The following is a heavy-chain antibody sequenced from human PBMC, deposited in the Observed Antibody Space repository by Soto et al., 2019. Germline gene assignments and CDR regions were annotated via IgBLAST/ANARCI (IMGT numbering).Heavy chain of an antibody. CDR3: ASNYDYYYYYYMDV. J-gene: IGHJ6*03. Sequence: ASVKVSCKASGGTFSIYTIIWVRQAPGQGLEWMGRIIPILGIANYAQKFQGRVTITADKSTSTAYMELSSLRSEDTAVYYCASNYDYYYYYYMDVWGKGTTVTVSS. V-gene: IGHV1-69*02. D-gene: IGHD4-4*01. CDR2: IIPILGIA. CDR1: GGTFSIYT.